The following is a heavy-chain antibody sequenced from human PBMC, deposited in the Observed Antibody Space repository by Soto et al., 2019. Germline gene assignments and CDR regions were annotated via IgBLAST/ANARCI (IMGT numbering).Heavy chain of an antibody. CDR1: GGTFSSYA. CDR2: IIPIFGTA. J-gene: IGHJ3*02. D-gene: IGHD2-2*02. Sequence: SVKVSCKASGGTFSSYAISWVRQAPGQGLEWMGGIIPIFGTANYAQKFQGRVTITADESTSTAYMELSSLRSEDTAVYYCARTGGYCSGTSCYIIDAFDIWGQGTMVTVSS. V-gene: IGHV1-69*13. CDR3: ARTGGYCSGTSCYIIDAFDI.